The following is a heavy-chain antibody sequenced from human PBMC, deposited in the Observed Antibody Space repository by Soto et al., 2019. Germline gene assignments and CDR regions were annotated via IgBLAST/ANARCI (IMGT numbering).Heavy chain of an antibody. CDR1: AGPFSSYA. D-gene: IGHD1-26*01. J-gene: IGHJ6*02. CDR3: ARGGIVGANTTGDYYYYGMDV. Sequence: SGKGSCKASAGPFSSYASIWGRQAPGQGLEWMGGIIPIFGTANYAQKFQGRVTITADESTSTAYMELSSLRSEDTAVYYCARGGIVGANTTGDYYYYGMDVWGQRTTVTVSS. V-gene: IGHV1-69*01. CDR2: IIPIFGTA.